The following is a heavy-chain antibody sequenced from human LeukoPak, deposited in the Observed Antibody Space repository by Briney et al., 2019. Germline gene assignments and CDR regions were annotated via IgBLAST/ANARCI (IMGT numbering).Heavy chain of an antibody. CDR3: ARGRRYYYGSGTHFDY. CDR2: INTNTGDP. Sequence: ASVTVSFKPSVYTFTIYAMNWVGQAPGQGREGMGWINTNTGDPTYTQGLTGGVVFSFDTSVSTAYLQISSLKAEDTAVYYCARGRRYYYGSGTHFDYWGQGTLVTASS. V-gene: IGHV7-4-1*02. J-gene: IGHJ4*02. CDR1: VYTFTIYA. D-gene: IGHD3-10*01.